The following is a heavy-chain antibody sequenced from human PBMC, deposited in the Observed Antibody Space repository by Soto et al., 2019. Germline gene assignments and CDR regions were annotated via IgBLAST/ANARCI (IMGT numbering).Heavy chain of an antibody. CDR1: GFTFSSYG. CDR2: ISYDGSNK. J-gene: IGHJ4*02. CDR3: AKDFAPYCSSTSCPHPSFDY. Sequence: TGGSLRLSCAASGFTFSSYGMHWVRQAPGKGLEWVAVISYDGSNKYYAGSVKGRFTISRDNSKNTLYLQMNRLRAEDTAVYYCAKDFAPYCSSTSCPHPSFDYWGQGTLVTVSS. V-gene: IGHV3-30*18. D-gene: IGHD2-2*01.